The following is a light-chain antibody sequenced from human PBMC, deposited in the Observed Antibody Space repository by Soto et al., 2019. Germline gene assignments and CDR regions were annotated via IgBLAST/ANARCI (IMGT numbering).Light chain of an antibody. V-gene: IGKV3-20*01. CDR3: QQYGSSPKVT. CDR2: AAS. CDR1: QRVSSSY. Sequence: EIVLTQSPGTLSLSPGERATLSCRASQRVSSSYLAWYQQKPGQAPRLLIYAASSRATGIPDRFSGSGSGTDFTLTISRLEPEDSAVYYCQQYGSSPKVTFGGGTKVEIK. J-gene: IGKJ4*01.